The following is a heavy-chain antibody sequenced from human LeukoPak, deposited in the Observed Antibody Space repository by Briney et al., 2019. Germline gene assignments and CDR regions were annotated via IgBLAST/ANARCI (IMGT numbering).Heavy chain of an antibody. D-gene: IGHD3-3*01. CDR3: ARDSYHYDFWSGYPPDAFDI. CDR1: GGSISSYY. V-gene: IGHV4-4*07. CDR2: IYTSGST. Sequence: SETLSLTCTVSGGSISSYYWSWIRQPAGKGLEWIGRIYTSGSTNYNPSLKSRVTISVDTAKNQFSLRLSSVTAADTAVYYCARDSYHYDFWSGYPPDAFDIWGQGTMVTVSS. J-gene: IGHJ3*02.